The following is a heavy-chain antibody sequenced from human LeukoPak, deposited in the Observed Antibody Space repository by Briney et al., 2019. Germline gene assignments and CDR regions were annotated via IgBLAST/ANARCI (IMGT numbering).Heavy chain of an antibody. CDR3: AHQTDCSGGSCYSGPYYYYMDV. CDR1: GYTFTGYY. J-gene: IGHJ6*03. CDR2: IDPNSGGS. D-gene: IGHD2-15*01. Sequence: ASVKVSCKTSGYTFTGYYIHWVRQAPGQGLEWMGWIDPNSGGSNSAQKFQGRVTMTRDTSISTAYMELSRLRSEDTAVYYCAHQTDCSGGSCYSGPYYYYMDVWGKGTTVTISS. V-gene: IGHV1-2*02.